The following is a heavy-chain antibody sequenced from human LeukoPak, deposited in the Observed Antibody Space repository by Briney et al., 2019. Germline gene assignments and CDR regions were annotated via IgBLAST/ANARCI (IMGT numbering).Heavy chain of an antibody. CDR1: GYSFTSYW. V-gene: IGHV5-51*01. CDR2: IYPGDSDT. J-gene: IGHJ4*02. CDR3: AILCDCRFGSYYNGFDY. D-gene: IGHD3-10*01. Sequence: GESLQISCKGSGYSFTSYWIGWVRQMPGKGLVWMGVIYPGDSDTRYSPSFQGQVTISADKSISTAYLQWSSLKASDTAMHYCAILCDCRFGSYYNGFDYWGQGTLVSVSS.